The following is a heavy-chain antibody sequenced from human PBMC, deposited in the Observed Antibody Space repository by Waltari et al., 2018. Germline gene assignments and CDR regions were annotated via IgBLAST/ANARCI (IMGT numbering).Heavy chain of an antibody. CDR2: ISWNSGSI. V-gene: IGHV3-9*01. D-gene: IGHD7-27*01. J-gene: IGHJ3*02. Sequence: EVQLVESGGGLVQPGRSLTLSCAASGFTFDDNAMHLVRPAPGKGLEWVSGISWNSGSIGYADSVKGRFTISRDNAKNSLYLQMNSLRAEDTALYYCAKDRRVWALRGAFDICGQGTMVTVSS. CDR3: AKDRRVWALRGAFDI. CDR1: GFTFDDNA.